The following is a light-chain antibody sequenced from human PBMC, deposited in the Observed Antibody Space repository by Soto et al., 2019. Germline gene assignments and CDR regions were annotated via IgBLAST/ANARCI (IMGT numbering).Light chain of an antibody. J-gene: IGLJ3*02. Sequence: QSALTQPASVSGSPGQSITISCTGTSSDVGGYNYVSWYQHHPGKAPKLMIYEVSNRPSGVSNRFSGSKSGNTASLTISGLQADDEADYYCTSYTTSYTQVFGGGTKLIVL. V-gene: IGLV2-14*01. CDR2: EVS. CDR1: SSDVGGYNY. CDR3: TSYTTSYTQV.